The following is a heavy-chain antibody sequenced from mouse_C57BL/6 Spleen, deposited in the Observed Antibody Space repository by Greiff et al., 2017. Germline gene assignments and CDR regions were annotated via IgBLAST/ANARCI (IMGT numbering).Heavy chain of an antibody. CDR1: GYTFTSYW. D-gene: IGHD4-1*01. CDR3: AMRGWDPSFDY. Sequence: VQLQQPGAELVKPGASVKLSCKASGYTFTSYWMHWVKQRPGQGLEWIGRIHPSDSDTNYNQQFKGKATLTVEKSSSTAYMQLSSLTSEDSAVYYCAMRGWDPSFDYWGQGTTLTVSS. J-gene: IGHJ2*01. V-gene: IGHV1-74*01. CDR2: IHPSDSDT.